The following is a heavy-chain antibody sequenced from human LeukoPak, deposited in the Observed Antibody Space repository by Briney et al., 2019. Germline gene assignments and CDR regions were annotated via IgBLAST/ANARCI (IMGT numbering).Heavy chain of an antibody. Sequence: GGSLRLSCAASGFTFISYWMHWVRQAPGKGLVWVSRINSDGSRTSYADSVKGRFTISRDNAKNTLYLQMNSLRAEDTAVYYCAISSGYYTGDFDYWGQGTLVTVSS. CDR3: AISSGYYTGDFDY. J-gene: IGHJ4*02. V-gene: IGHV3-74*01. CDR2: INSDGSRT. D-gene: IGHD3-22*01. CDR1: GFTFISYW.